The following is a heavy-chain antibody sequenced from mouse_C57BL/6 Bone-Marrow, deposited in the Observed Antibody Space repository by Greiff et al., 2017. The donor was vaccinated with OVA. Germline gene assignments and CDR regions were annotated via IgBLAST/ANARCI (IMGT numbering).Heavy chain of an antibody. CDR1: GFSLTSYG. J-gene: IGHJ3*01. CDR2: IWSDGST. D-gene: IGHD2-5*01. V-gene: IGHV2-6*03. Sequence: VMLVESGPGLVAPSQSLSITCTVSGFSLTSYGVHWVRQPPGKGLEWLVVIWSDGSTTYNSALKSRLCISKDNSNTQVLLKMNILQTDDTAMYYCARRGYSNYGGFAYWGQGTLVTVSA. CDR3: ARRGYSNYGGFAY.